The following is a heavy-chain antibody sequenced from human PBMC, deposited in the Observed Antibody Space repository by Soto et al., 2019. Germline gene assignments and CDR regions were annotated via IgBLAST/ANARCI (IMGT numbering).Heavy chain of an antibody. CDR3: ARVKFHLSDTAGIDDGHDV. CDR2: LKNTPIHHLP. J-gene: IGHJ3*01. D-gene: IGHD1-1*01. V-gene: IGHV3-72*01. Sequence: RLVESGGDLVQPGGSLSLSCEAFGFTLSAYYIDWFRLLPGRGLEWVARLKNTPIHHLPENTPAVKGRFFMSRDVSKNLAYLQVNSLRGEDTAMYFCARVKFHLSDTAGIDDGHDVWGPGTMVVVSS. CDR1: GFTLSAYY.